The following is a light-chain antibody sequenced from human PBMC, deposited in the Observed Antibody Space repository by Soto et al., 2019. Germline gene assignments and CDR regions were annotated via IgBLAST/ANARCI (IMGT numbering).Light chain of an antibody. CDR2: GTS. Sequence: IVMTQSPATLSVSPGESVTLSCRASQSVSSNLGWYQQKPGQAPRLLIYGTSTRITGIPARFSGSGSGTEFTLTISSLQSEDFAVYYCQQHNSWPWTFGQGTKVEIK. J-gene: IGKJ1*01. CDR1: QSVSSN. V-gene: IGKV3-15*01. CDR3: QQHNSWPWT.